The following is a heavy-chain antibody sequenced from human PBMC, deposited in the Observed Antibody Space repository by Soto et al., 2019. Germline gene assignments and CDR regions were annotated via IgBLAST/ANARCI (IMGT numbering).Heavy chain of an antibody. CDR2: ILPIFGTA. CDR1: GGTFSSYS. V-gene: IGHV1-69*01. J-gene: IGHJ4*02. D-gene: IGHD5-18*01. Sequence: QVQLVQSGAEVKKPGSSVKVACKASGGTFSSYSISWVRQAPGQWLEWMGGILPIFGTANYAQKFQGRVEITADASTRRGYMVLSSLRSEDTAVYYCERGGAAMASYYFDYWGQGTLVTVSS. CDR3: ERGGAAMASYYFDY.